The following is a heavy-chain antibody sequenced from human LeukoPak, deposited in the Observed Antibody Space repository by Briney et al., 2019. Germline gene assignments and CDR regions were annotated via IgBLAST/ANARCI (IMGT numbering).Heavy chain of an antibody. D-gene: IGHD4-17*01. CDR1: GGSFSGYY. Sequence: PSETLSLTCAVYGGSFSGYYWSWIRQPPGKGLEWIGEINHSGRTNYNPSLKSRVTISVDTSKNQFSLKLSSVTAADTAVYYCASFMTTVTYYFDYWGQGTLVTVSS. CDR2: INHSGRT. V-gene: IGHV4-34*01. CDR3: ASFMTTVTYYFDY. J-gene: IGHJ4*02.